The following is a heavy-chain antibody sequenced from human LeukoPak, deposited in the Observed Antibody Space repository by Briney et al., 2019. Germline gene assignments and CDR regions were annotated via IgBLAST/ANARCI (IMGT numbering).Heavy chain of an antibody. CDR2: IYHSGST. Sequence: SETLSLTCAVSGYSISSGYYWGWIRQPPGKGLEWIGNIYHSGSTYYNPSLKSRVTIPVDTSKNQFSLKLSSVTAADTAVYYCARRFSNSHFDYWGQGTLVTVSS. V-gene: IGHV4-38-2*01. J-gene: IGHJ4*02. CDR3: ARRFSNSHFDY. CDR1: GYSISSGYY. D-gene: IGHD6-6*01.